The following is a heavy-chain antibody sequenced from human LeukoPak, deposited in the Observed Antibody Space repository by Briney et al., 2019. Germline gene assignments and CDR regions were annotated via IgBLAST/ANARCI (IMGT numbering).Heavy chain of an antibody. CDR3: AREGGSYYEIDY. CDR2: ISSNGGST. J-gene: IGHJ4*02. V-gene: IGHV3-64*01. CDR1: RVTLSGYA. D-gene: IGHD1-26*01. Sequence: RGSLRLSPAASRVTLSGYAMHTVPEAPGKGVGYVSAISSNGGSTYYANSVKGRFTISRDNSKNTLYLQMGSMRAEDMAVYYCAREGGSYYEIDYWGQGTLVTVSS.